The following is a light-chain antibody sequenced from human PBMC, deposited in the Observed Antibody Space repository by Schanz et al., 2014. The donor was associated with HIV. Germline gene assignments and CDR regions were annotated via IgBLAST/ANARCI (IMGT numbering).Light chain of an antibody. CDR1: SSDIGSHNY. CDR2: DVD. J-gene: IGLJ3*02. CDR3: CSYTSSSTWV. Sequence: QSVLTQPASVSGSPGQSITITCTGTSSDIGSHNYLSWYRQQAGKAPKLIIYDVDNRPSGVSNRLSGSKSANTASLTISGLQAEDEADYYCCSYTSSSTWVFGGGTKLTVL. V-gene: IGLV2-14*01.